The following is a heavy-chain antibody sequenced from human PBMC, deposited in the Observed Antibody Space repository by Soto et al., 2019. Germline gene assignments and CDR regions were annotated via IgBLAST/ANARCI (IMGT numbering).Heavy chain of an antibody. J-gene: IGHJ3*02. Sequence: AESLCLSCAPSGFTFSRQSITWVRQPPEKGLEWVSGSSDSGDGRYYTDSGKGRFTISIDNSKNTVYLQMNSLRAEDTAVYCCAKIRGYFDSASRWDTYGIWGQGTMVTVSS. V-gene: IGHV3-23*01. CDR3: AKIRGYFDSASRWDTYGI. CDR1: GFTFSRQS. CDR2: SSDSGDGR. D-gene: IGHD3-10*01.